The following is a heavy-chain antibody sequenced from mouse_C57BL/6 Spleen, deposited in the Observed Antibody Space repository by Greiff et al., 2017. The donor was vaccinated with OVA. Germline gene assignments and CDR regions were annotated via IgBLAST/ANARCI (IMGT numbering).Heavy chain of an antibody. V-gene: IGHV1-52*01. J-gene: IGHJ2*01. Sequence: QVQLQQSGAELVRPGSSVKLSCKASGYTFTSYWMHWVKQRPIQGLEWIGNIDPSDSETHYNQKFKDKATLTVDKSSSTAYMQLSSLTSEDSAVYYCARAADYGRGFDYWGQGTTLTVSS. CDR1: GYTFTSYW. D-gene: IGHD2-4*01. CDR2: IDPSDSET. CDR3: ARAADYGRGFDY.